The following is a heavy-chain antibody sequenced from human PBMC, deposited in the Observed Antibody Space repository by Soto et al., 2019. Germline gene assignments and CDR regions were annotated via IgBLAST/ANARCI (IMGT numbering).Heavy chain of an antibody. V-gene: IGHV3-23*01. CDR2: ISGSGGST. J-gene: IGHJ5*02. CDR1: GFTFSSSA. D-gene: IGHD2-15*01. CDR3: AKEYAGEVVDVPRIATRFDP. Sequence: GGSLKLSSAASGFTFSSSAMSGVRQAPGKGLEWVSVISGSGGSTFYADSVKGRFTVSRDNFKNTLYLQMSSLRVEDTAIYFCAKEYAGEVVDVPRIATRFDPWGMGTLVTVSS.